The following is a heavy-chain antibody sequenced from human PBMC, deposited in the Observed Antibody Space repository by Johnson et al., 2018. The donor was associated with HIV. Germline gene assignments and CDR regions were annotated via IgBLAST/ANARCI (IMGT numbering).Heavy chain of an antibody. CDR3: ARGGSCYNAHFDI. CDR2: IKQDGSEK. Sequence: VQLVESVGGLVQPGGSLRLSCAASGFTFSSYWMSWVRQAPGKGLEWVANIKQDGSEKYYVDSVKGRFTISRDNAKNSLYLQMNSLRAEDTAVYYCARGGSCYNAHFDIWGQGTMVTVSS. V-gene: IGHV3-7*04. D-gene: IGHD2-15*01. CDR1: GFTFSSYW. J-gene: IGHJ3*02.